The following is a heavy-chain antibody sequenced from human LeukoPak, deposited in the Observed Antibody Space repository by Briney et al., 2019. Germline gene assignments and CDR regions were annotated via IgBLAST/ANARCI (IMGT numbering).Heavy chain of an antibody. CDR3: ARESSSSWSAVDY. CDR1: GGSFNSYC. CDR2: INHSGVT. J-gene: IGHJ4*02. D-gene: IGHD6-13*01. V-gene: IGHV4-34*10. Sequence: NSSETLSLTCAVYGGSFNSYCWTWIRQSPGKGLEWIGEINHSGVTNYNPSLKSRITMSVDTSKNQFALKLNSVTAADTAVYYCARESSSSWSAVDYWGQGTLVTVSS.